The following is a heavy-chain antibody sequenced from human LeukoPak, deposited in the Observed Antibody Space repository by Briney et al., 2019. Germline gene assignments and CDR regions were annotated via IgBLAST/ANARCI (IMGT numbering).Heavy chain of an antibody. Sequence: ASVKVSCKASGYTFTGYYMHWVRQAPGQGLEWMGWINPNSGGTNYAQKFQGRVTMTRDTSVSTAYMELSRLRSDDTAVYYCATDDQAVAGTLAYWGQGTLVTVSS. J-gene: IGHJ4*02. V-gene: IGHV1-2*02. CDR3: ATDDQAVAGTLAY. CDR1: GYTFTGYY. D-gene: IGHD6-19*01. CDR2: INPNSGGT.